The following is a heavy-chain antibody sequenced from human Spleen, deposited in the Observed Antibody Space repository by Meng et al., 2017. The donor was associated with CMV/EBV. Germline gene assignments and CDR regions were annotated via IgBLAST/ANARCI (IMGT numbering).Heavy chain of an antibody. CDR2: INAYNGNT. CDR3: ARGDGSCDY. Sequence: KVSCKASGYTFNHYGISWVRQAPGQGLEWMGWINAYNGNTNYAQKIQGRITMTTDTSTSTAYMDLRSLRSDDTAVYYCARGDGSCDYWGQGTLVTVSS. CDR1: GYTFNHYG. J-gene: IGHJ4*02. D-gene: IGHD2-15*01. V-gene: IGHV1-18*01.